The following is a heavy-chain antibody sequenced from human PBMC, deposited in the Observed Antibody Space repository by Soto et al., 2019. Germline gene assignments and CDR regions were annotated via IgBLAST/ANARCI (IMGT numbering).Heavy chain of an antibody. V-gene: IGHV3-30-3*01. D-gene: IGHD6-13*01. Sequence: QVQLVESGGGVVQPGRSLRLSCAASGFTFSSYAMHWVRQAPGKGLEWVAVISYDGSNKYYADSVKGRFTISRDNSKNTLYLQMTSLRAEDTAVYYCARDVGYSSSEGYFDYWGQGTLVTVSS. CDR3: ARDVGYSSSEGYFDY. CDR2: ISYDGSNK. J-gene: IGHJ4*02. CDR1: GFTFSSYA.